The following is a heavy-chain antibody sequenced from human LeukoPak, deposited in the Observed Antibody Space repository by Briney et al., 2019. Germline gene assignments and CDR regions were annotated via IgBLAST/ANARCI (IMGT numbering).Heavy chain of an antibody. CDR3: ARGLGAFDY. CDR2: ISAYNGKT. D-gene: IGHD3-10*01. CDR1: GYTFTSQG. V-gene: IGHV1-18*01. J-gene: IGHJ4*02. Sequence: APVKVSCKASGYTFTSQGISWVRQAPGQGFESMGWISAYNGKTEYAEKFQGRVTMSTDTSTSTAYLELTSLTSDDTAVYFCARGLGAFDYWGQGTLVTVSS.